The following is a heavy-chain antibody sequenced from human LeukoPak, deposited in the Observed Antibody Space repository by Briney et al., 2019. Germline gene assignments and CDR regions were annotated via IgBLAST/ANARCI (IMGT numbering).Heavy chain of an antibody. CDR3: AKSNGYGLVDI. CDR1: GGSINTPNYY. D-gene: IGHD3-10*01. CDR2: IFYSGGT. J-gene: IGHJ3*02. Sequence: PSETLSLTCTVSGGSINTPNYYWGWIRQTPGTGLEWIGNIFYSGGTYYSPSLTSRVTISLDTSRNQFSLKLNSVTAADTAVYYCAKSNGYGLVDIWGRGTMVTVSS. V-gene: IGHV4-39*07.